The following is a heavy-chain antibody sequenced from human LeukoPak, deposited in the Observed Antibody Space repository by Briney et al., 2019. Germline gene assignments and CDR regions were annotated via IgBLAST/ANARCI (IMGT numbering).Heavy chain of an antibody. V-gene: IGHV4-59*01. D-gene: IGHD3-22*01. CDR1: GGSISSYY. CDR3: ARVRDRSSYFYDLDY. Sequence: SETLSLTCTVSGGSISSYYWSWIRQPPGKGLEWIGCIHYSGSTNYNPSLKSRVAISVDTSKNQFSLKLSSVTAADTAVYYCARVRDRSSYFYDLDYWGQGTLVTVSS. J-gene: IGHJ4*02. CDR2: IHYSGST.